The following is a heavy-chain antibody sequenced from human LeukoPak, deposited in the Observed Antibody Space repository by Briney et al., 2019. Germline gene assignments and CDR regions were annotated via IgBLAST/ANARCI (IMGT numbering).Heavy chain of an antibody. J-gene: IGHJ4*02. CDR2: IKSDGSST. Sequence: PGGSLRLSCAASGFIFSDYWMHWVRQGPGKGLVWVSRIKSDGSSTSYADSVKGRFTVFRDNSKNTLYLQMSSLRAEDTAVYYCAKDGMQLWLGSVVYWGQGTLVTVSS. CDR3: AKDGMQLWLGSVVY. D-gene: IGHD5-18*01. CDR1: GFIFSDYW. V-gene: IGHV3-74*01.